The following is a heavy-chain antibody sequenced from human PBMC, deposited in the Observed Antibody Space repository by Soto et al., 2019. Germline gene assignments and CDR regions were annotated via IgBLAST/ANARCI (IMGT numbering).Heavy chain of an antibody. CDR2: IFHSGST. D-gene: IGHD6-19*01. J-gene: IGHJ5*02. CDR3: AKLHSSGWPTPATPYYNWFDP. V-gene: IGHV4-30-2*01. CDR1: GGSISSGGYS. Sequence: PSETLSLTCAVSGGSISSGGYSWSWLRQPPGKGLEWIGYIFHSGSTYYNPSLKSRVTISVDTSKNQFSLKLSSVTAADTAVYYCAKLHSSGWPTPATPYYNWFDPWGQGTLVTVSS.